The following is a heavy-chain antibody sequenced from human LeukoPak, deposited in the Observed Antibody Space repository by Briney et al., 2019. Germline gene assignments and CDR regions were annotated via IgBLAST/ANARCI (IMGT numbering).Heavy chain of an antibody. D-gene: IGHD3-10*01. CDR2: ISGDGGST. CDR3: AKDKILQYYYGSGVGYYYGMDV. V-gene: IGHV3-43*02. J-gene: IGHJ6*02. CDR1: GFTFDDYA. Sequence: GGSLRLSCAASGFTFDDYAMHWVRQAPGKGLEWVSLISGDGGSTYYADSVKGRFTISRDNSKNSLYLQMNSLGTEDAALYYCAKDKILQYYYGSGVGYYYGMDVWGQGTTVTVSS.